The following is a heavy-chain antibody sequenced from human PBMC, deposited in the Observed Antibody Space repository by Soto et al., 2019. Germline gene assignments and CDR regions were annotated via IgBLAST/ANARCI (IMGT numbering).Heavy chain of an antibody. V-gene: IGHV3-74*01. Sequence: EVQLVGSGGGLVQPGGSLRLSCAASGFTFNNYWMHWVRQAPGEGLVWVSRMNSDGSSTNYADSVKGRFTISRDNAKNTLYLQMNSLRAEDTAVYYCARGAIYYHYMDVWGKGTTVTVSS. J-gene: IGHJ6*03. CDR3: ARGAIYYHYMDV. CDR2: MNSDGSST. D-gene: IGHD2-2*01. CDR1: GFTFNNYW.